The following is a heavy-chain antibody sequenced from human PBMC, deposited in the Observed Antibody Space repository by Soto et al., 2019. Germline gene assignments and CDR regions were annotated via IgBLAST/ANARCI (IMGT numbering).Heavy chain of an antibody. Sequence: EVQLVESGGGLVKPGGSLRLSCAASGFTFSSYSMNWVRQAPGKGLEWVSSIHGTSGYIHYADSVQGRFTISRDNAKNPLYLQMNSLRAEDTAVYYCARDTNFFASGSGVDNWGQGTLVTVS. J-gene: IGHJ4*02. D-gene: IGHD3-10*01. CDR2: IHGTSGYI. CDR3: ARDTNFFASGSGVDN. CDR1: GFTFSSYS. V-gene: IGHV3-21*01.